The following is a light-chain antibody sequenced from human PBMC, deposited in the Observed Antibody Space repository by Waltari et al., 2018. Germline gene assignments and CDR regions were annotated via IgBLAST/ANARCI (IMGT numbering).Light chain of an antibody. CDR1: QIVLDSSNNKNY. CDR3: QQYYYTPLVT. CDR2: WAS. Sequence: EILVTQSPDSMDVSLGERATINCKTSQIVLDSSNNKNYLAWYQQKPGQPPKLLIYWASSRESGVPDRFSGSGSGTDFTLSISSLQAEDVAVYYCQQYYYTPLVTFGQGTKLEI. J-gene: IGKJ2*01. V-gene: IGKV4-1*01.